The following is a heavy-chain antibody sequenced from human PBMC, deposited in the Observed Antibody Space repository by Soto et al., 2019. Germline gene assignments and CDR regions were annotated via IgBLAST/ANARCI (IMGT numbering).Heavy chain of an antibody. D-gene: IGHD4-4*01. CDR1: GCTFTSYY. J-gene: IGHJ6*02. CDR3: ARDRGTTSLPGPYYYYGMDV. V-gene: IGHV1-46*01. Sequence: ASVKVSCKASGCTFTSYYMHWVRQAPGQGLEWMGIINPSGGSTSYAQKFQGRVTMTRDTSTSTVYMELSSLRSEDTAVYYCARDRGTTSLPGPYYYYGMDVWGQGTTVTVSS. CDR2: INPSGGST.